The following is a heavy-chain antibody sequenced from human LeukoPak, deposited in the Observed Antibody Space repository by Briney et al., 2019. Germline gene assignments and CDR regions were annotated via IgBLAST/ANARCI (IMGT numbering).Heavy chain of an antibody. D-gene: IGHD2-2*02. J-gene: IGHJ4*02. Sequence: ASVKVSCKASGYTFTGYYMHWVRQAPGKGFGWLDWFTPNSGGTNYAQKFQGRVTMTRDTSISTAYMELSRLRSDDTAVYYCACLGYCSSTSCYIEDVVWGQGTLVTVSS. CDR2: FTPNSGGT. V-gene: IGHV1-2*02. CDR1: GYTFTGYY. CDR3: ACLGYCSSTSCYIEDVV.